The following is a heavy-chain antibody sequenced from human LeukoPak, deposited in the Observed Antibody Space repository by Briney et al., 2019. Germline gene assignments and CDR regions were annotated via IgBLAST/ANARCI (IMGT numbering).Heavy chain of an antibody. V-gene: IGHV3-23*01. CDR3: AKTDGFPYYFDY. D-gene: IGHD5-24*01. J-gene: IGHJ4*02. Sequence: GGSLRLSCAASGFTFSSYAMSWVRQAPGKGLEWVSAISGSGGTTYYADSVKGRFTISRDNSKNTLYLQMNSLRAEDTAVYYCAKTDGFPYYFDYWGQGTLVTVSS. CDR2: ISGSGGTT. CDR1: GFTFSSYA.